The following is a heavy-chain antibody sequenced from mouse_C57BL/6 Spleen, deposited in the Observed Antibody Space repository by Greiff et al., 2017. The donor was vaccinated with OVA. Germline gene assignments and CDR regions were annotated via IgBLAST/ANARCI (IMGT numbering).Heavy chain of an antibody. CDR1: GFTFSDYG. D-gene: IGHD1-1*01. Sequence: EVKLVESGGGLVKPGGSLKLSCAASGFTFSDYGMHWVRQAPEKGLEWVAYISSGSSTIYYADTVKGRFTISRDNAKNTLFLQMTSLRSEDTAMYYCARPITTVVEDAMDYWGQGTSVTVSS. CDR3: ARPITTVVEDAMDY. CDR2: ISSGSSTI. J-gene: IGHJ4*01. V-gene: IGHV5-17*01.